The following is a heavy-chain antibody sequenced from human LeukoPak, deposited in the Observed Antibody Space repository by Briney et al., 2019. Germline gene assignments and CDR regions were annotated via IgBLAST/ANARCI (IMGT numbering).Heavy chain of an antibody. D-gene: IGHD4-4*01. CDR3: AKDIVPMAHTVTTPFDY. Sequence: SGRSLRLSCAASGFTFSSYGMHWVRQAPGKGLEWVAVISYDGSNKYYADSVKGRFTISRDNSKNTLYLQMNSLRAEDTAVYYCAKDIVPMAHTVTTPFDYWGQATLVTVSS. CDR2: ISYDGSNK. J-gene: IGHJ4*02. V-gene: IGHV3-30*18. CDR1: GFTFSSYG.